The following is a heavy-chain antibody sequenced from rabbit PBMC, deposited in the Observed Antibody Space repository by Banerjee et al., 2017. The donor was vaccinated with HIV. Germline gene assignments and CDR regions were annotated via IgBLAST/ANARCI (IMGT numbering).Heavy chain of an antibody. CDR3: ARDLAGVIGWNFNL. V-gene: IGHV1S45*01. CDR2: IYTDSTT. D-gene: IGHD4-1*01. Sequence: QEQLEESGGGLVKPEGSLTLTCKASGFSFSNRYVMCWVRQAPGKGPEWISCIYTDSTTYYASWAKGRFTISRTSSTTVTLQMTSLTAADTATYFCARDLAGVIGWNFNLWGPGTLVTVS. J-gene: IGHJ4*01. CDR1: GFSFSNRYV.